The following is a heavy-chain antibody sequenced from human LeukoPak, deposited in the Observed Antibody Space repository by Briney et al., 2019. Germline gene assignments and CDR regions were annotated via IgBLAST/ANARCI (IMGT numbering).Heavy chain of an antibody. CDR1: GGTFSRYA. V-gene: IGHV1-69*01. CDR2: IIPIFGTA. CDR3: ARGASDPLWFDP. J-gene: IGHJ5*02. Sequence: SETVSYKPSGGTFSRYAISLVRQAPGEGREWMGGIIPIFGTANYAQKFHGRVTITAAESTGTCHMGLSSLISEGTAVYVCARGASDPLWFDPWGQGTLVTVS.